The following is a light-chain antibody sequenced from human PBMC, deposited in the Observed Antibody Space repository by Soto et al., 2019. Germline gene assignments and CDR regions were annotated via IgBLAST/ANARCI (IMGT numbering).Light chain of an antibody. CDR1: QSVSSGF. Sequence: EIVLTQSPGTLSLSPGERATLSCRASQSVSSGFLAWYQQKPGQAPSLLIYGASSRATGIPDRFSGSGSGTDFTLTISSLEPEDCAVYYCQQYGSSPRTFGQGTKVEIK. J-gene: IGKJ1*01. CDR2: GAS. V-gene: IGKV3-20*01. CDR3: QQYGSSPRT.